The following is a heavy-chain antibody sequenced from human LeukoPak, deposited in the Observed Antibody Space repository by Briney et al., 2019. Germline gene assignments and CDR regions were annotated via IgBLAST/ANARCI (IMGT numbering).Heavy chain of an antibody. J-gene: IGHJ4*02. D-gene: IGHD2-15*01. CDR3: ARAARYCSGGSCWDY. CDR2: IYYSGNT. CDR1: GDSISSYF. Sequence: SETLSLTCTVSGDSISSYFWSWIRQPPGKGLEWIGYIYYSGNTKYNPSLKSRVTISVDTYKNQFSLKLTSVTAADTAIYYCARAARYCSGGSCWDYWGQGTLVTVSS. V-gene: IGHV4-59*01.